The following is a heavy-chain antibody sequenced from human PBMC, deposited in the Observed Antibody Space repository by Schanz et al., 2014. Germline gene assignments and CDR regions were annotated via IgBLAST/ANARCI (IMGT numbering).Heavy chain of an antibody. D-gene: IGHD2-8*01. CDR3: VRVSFADPRLYRCMDRYIDY. Sequence: EVQLMESGGGLVKPGGSLRLSCVASGFAFSSFAMTWVRQAPGRGLDWVSSISTSGTYMYIADSLKGRLTISRDDAKKSMYLQMNNLRAEDTAVYYCVRVSFADPRLYRCMDRYIDYWGQGTLVTVSA. CDR2: ISTSGTYM. J-gene: IGHJ4*02. V-gene: IGHV3-21*01. CDR1: GFAFSSFA.